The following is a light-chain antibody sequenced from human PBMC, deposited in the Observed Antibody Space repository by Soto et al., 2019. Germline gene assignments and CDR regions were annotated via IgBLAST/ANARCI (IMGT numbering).Light chain of an antibody. CDR3: HQYYSTPRT. J-gene: IGKJ1*01. Sequence: DILMTHSPDSLAVSLGERATINCKSSQSVLYSSDNKNYLAWYQLKPGQPPKLLFYWASTRQSGVPERFRGSGSGTDFTLTISNLQAEDVAVYYCHQYYSTPRTFSQGTRVEI. CDR2: WAS. V-gene: IGKV4-1*01. CDR1: QSVLYSSDNKNY.